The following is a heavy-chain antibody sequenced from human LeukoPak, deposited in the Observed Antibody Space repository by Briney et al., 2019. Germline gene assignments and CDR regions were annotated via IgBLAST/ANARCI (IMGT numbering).Heavy chain of an antibody. CDR1: GFTFSRYW. J-gene: IGHJ5*02. CDR2: IKEDGSEK. D-gene: IGHD1-20*01. V-gene: IGHV3-7*03. CDR3: ARHSNWNAGVDWFDP. Sequence: PGGSLRLSCAASGFTFSRYWMSWVRQAPGKGLEWVANIKEDGSEKYSVDSVKGRFTISRDNAKNSLYLQMNSLRAEDTAVYYCARHSNWNAGVDWFDPWGQGTQVTVSS.